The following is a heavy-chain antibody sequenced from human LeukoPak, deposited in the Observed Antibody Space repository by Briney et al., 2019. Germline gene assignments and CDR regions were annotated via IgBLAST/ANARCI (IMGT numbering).Heavy chain of an antibody. J-gene: IGHJ6*02. CDR2: INHSGST. CDR3: ARGNNITGMDV. D-gene: IGHD1-20*01. Sequence: SETLSLTCTVSGGSISSGDYYWSWIRQPPGKGLEWIGEINHSGSTNYNPSLKSRVTISVDTSKNQFSLKLSSVTAADTAVYYCARGNNITGMDVWGQGTTVTVSS. CDR1: GGSISSGDYY. V-gene: IGHV4-39*07.